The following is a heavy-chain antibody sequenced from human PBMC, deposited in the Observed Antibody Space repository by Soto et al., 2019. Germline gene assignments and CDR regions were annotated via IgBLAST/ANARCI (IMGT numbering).Heavy chain of an antibody. J-gene: IGHJ4*02. CDR3: AKDAAYYFDY. V-gene: IGHV3-9*01. CDR1: GFTFDNYA. D-gene: IGHD6-25*01. CDR2: ISWDSGSI. Sequence: VQLVESGGGLIQPGRSLRLSCAASGFTFDNYAMHWVRQAPGKGLEWVSGISWDSGSIDYADSVRGRFTISRDNARNSLYLRMSSLRPEDTALYYCAKDAAYYFDYWGQGTLVTVSS.